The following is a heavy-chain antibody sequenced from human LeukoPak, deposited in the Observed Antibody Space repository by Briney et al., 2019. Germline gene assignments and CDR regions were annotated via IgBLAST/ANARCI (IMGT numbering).Heavy chain of an antibody. Sequence: RPGGSLRLSCAASGFTFSRHWMNWVRQAPGKGLVWVSRINGDGTSTSYADSVKGRFTISRDNAKNTLYLQMNSLRAEDTALYYCARGSEYWGQGTLVTVSS. D-gene: IGHD1-14*01. V-gene: IGHV3-74*01. CDR2: INGDGTST. CDR1: GFTFSRHW. J-gene: IGHJ4*02. CDR3: ARGSEY.